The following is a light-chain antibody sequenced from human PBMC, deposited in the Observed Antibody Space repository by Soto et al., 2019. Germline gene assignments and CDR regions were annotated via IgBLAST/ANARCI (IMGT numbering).Light chain of an antibody. J-gene: IGLJ3*02. CDR2: DVT. CDR1: SSDIGVYDF. CDR3: SSYTTSTTRV. Sequence: QSALTRPASVSGSRGQSITISCTGTSSDIGVYDFVSWYQQHPGRAPKLLIYDVTNRPSGISDRFSGSKSGNTASLTISGLQPEDEADYYCSSYTTSTTRVFGGGTKVTVL. V-gene: IGLV2-14*01.